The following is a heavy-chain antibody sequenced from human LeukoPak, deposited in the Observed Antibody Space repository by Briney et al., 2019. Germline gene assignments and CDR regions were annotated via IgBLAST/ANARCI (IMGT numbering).Heavy chain of an antibody. CDR2: IYYSGST. J-gene: IGHJ4*02. D-gene: IGHD3-10*01. CDR1: GGSISSSSYY. CDR3: ASFLWFGELEDR. Sequence: SETLPLTCAVSGGSISSSSYYWGWIRQPPGKGLEWIGSIYYSGSTYYNPSLKSRVTISVDTSKNQFSLKLSSVTAADTAVYYCASFLWFGELEDRWGQGTLVTVSS. V-gene: IGHV4-39*01.